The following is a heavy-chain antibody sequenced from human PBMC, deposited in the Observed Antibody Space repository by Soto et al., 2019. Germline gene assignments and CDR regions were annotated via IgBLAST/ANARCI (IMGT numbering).Heavy chain of an antibody. CDR1: GFSVRDYD. J-gene: IGHJ4*02. CDR2: ISSSSSYT. D-gene: IGHD6-13*01. CDR3: AREVVSQLVPYYFDY. Sequence: PGGSLGLCCAASGFSVRDYDMGGIRQAPGKGLEWVSYISSSSSYTNYADSVKGRFTISRDNAKNSLYLQMNSLRAEDTAVYYCAREVVSQLVPYYFDYWGQGTLVTVSS. V-gene: IGHV3-11*06.